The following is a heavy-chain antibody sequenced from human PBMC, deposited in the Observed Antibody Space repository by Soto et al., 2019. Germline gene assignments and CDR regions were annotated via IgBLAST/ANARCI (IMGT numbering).Heavy chain of an antibody. CDR1: GYTFTGYY. CDR3: AIGDVLRFLEWFKYYYYGMDV. J-gene: IGHJ6*02. CDR2: INPNSGGT. Sequence: AASVKVSCKASGYTFTGYYMHWVRQAPGQGLEWMGWINPNSGGTNYAQKFQGRVTMTRDTSISTAYMELSRLRSDDTAVYYCAIGDVLRFLEWFKYYYYGMDVWGQGTTVTVSS. V-gene: IGHV1-2*02. D-gene: IGHD3-3*01.